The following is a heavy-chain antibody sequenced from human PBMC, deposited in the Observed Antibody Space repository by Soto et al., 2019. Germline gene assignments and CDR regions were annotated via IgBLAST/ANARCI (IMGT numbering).Heavy chain of an antibody. CDR1: GYTFTSYD. CDR2: MNHNSGNT. V-gene: IGHV1-8*01. J-gene: IGHJ4*02. CDR3: ASGPRNWGVDY. Sequence: QVQLVQSGAEVKKPGASVKVSCKAAGYTFTSYDINWMRPATGQGFEWMGWMNHNSGNTGYAQKFQGRVTMTRDTSISTAFMELSDLRSEDTAVYYCASGPRNWGVDYWGQGTLVTVSS. D-gene: IGHD7-27*01.